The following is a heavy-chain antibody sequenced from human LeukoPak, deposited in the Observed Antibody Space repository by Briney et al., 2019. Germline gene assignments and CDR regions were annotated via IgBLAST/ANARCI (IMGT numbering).Heavy chain of an antibody. Sequence: ASVKVSCKASGYTFTTYYMHWVRQAPGQGLEWMGLITPSGGSTSYAQKFQGRVTMTRDMSTSTVYMDLSSLRSEDTAVYYCARDRYASGSYYNLNNCFDPWGQGTLVTVSS. CDR2: ITPSGGST. V-gene: IGHV1-46*01. CDR1: GYTFTTYY. D-gene: IGHD3-10*01. J-gene: IGHJ5*02. CDR3: ARDRYASGSYYNLNNCFDP.